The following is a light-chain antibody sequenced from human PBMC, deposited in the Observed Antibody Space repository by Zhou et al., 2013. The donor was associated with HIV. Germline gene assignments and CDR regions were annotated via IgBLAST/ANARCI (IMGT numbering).Light chain of an antibody. V-gene: IGKV1-33*01. CDR2: DAS. Sequence: DVQMTQSPSSLSAFIGDRVTITCQASQDITNYLNWFQQKPGKAPKLLIYDASRLQIGVPSRFSGSGSGTSFTFTISSLQPDDVATYYCQQYDNLPLTFGGGT. CDR1: QDITNY. J-gene: IGKJ4*01. CDR3: QQYDNLPLT.